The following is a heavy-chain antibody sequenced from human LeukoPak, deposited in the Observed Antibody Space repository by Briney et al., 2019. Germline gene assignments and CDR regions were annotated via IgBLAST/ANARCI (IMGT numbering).Heavy chain of an antibody. CDR1: AGSFSNYY. V-gene: IGHV4-34*01. Sequence: SETLSLTCAVDAGSFSNYYWSWIRQPPGRGLEWIGEIYHSGSTNYNPSLKSRVTISVDTSKNQFSLKLSSVTAADTAMYYCARGSFDYGDYQIFDYWGQGTLVTVSS. J-gene: IGHJ4*02. CDR2: IYHSGST. CDR3: ARGSFDYGDYQIFDY. D-gene: IGHD4-17*01.